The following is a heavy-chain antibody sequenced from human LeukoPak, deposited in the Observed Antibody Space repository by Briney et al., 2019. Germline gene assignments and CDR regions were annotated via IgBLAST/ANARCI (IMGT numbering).Heavy chain of an antibody. D-gene: IGHD5-12*01. J-gene: IGHJ4*02. Sequence: PGGSLRLSCAASGFTFNNYWMSWVRQALGKGLEWGANIQQDGSEKYYVDSVKGRFTISRDNAKNSLFLQMNSLRAEDTAVYYCARGYSGSEVFDYWGQGTLVTVSS. CDR2: IQQDGSEK. CDR1: GFTFNNYW. CDR3: ARGYSGSEVFDY. V-gene: IGHV3-7*01.